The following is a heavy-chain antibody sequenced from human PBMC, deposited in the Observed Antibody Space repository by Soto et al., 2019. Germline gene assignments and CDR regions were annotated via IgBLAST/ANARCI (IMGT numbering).Heavy chain of an antibody. CDR2: IDPSDSYT. CDR3: ARHVPSQYTAMVPFDP. J-gene: IGHJ5*02. V-gene: IGHV5-10-1*01. CDR1: GCSFTSYW. Sequence: PGESLKISCKGSGCSFTSYWISWVRQMPGKGLEWMGRIDPSDSYTNYSPSFQGHVTISADKSISTAYLQWSSLKASDTAMYYCARHVPSQYTAMVPFDPWGQGTLVTVSS. D-gene: IGHD5-18*01.